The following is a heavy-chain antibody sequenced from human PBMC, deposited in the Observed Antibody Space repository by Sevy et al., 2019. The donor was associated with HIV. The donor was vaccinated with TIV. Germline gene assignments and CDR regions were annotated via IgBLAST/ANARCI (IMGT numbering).Heavy chain of an antibody. J-gene: IGHJ6*02. CDR2: ISGSGGST. CDR1: GFTFSSYA. CDR3: AKDPVSGSGSYYSGFRVYGMDV. D-gene: IGHD3-10*01. Sequence: GGSLRLSCAASGFTFSSYAMSWVRQAPGKGLEWVSAISGSGGSTYYADSVKGRFTISRDNSKNTLYLQMNSLRAQDTAVYYCAKDPVSGSGSYYSGFRVYGMDVWGQGTTVTVSS. V-gene: IGHV3-23*01.